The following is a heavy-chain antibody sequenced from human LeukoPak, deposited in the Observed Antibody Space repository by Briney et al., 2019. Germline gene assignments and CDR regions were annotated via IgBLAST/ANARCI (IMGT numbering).Heavy chain of an antibody. CDR3: TPDRIFTNGPHFDY. V-gene: IGHV3-15*07. CDR1: GFTFRNAW. D-gene: IGHD2-8*01. J-gene: IGHJ4*02. CDR2: IKSKTDGGTT. Sequence: GGSLRLSCAASGFTFRNAWVNLARQAPGKGREWGGRIKSKTDGGTTDYAAPVKGRFTISRDDSENTVYLQMNSRKTEDPGLYYCTPDRIFTNGPHFDYWRKGNLVPVSS.